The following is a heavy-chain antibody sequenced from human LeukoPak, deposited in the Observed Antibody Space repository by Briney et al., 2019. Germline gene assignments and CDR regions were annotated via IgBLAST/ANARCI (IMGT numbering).Heavy chain of an antibody. D-gene: IGHD3-10*01. CDR1: GGSFSGYY. CDR2: INHSGST. Sequence: SETLSLTCAVYGGSFSGYYWSWIRQPPGMGLEWIGEINHSGSTNYNPSLKSRVTISVDTSKNQFSLKLSSVTAADTAVYYCARGRIYGSGVDYWGQGTLVTVSS. J-gene: IGHJ4*02. V-gene: IGHV4-34*01. CDR3: ARGRIYGSGVDY.